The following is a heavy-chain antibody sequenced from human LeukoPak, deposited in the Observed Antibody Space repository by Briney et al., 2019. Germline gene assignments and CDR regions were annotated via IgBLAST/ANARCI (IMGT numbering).Heavy chain of an antibody. J-gene: IGHJ4*02. CDR3: ARVGYDNNGLDY. D-gene: IGHD3-22*01. CDR1: GFTFSTYW. CDR2: INSDGSST. V-gene: IGHV3-74*01. Sequence: GGSLRLSCAASGFTFSTYWMHWVRQAPGKGLVCVSRINSDGSSTNYADSVKGRFTISRDNAKNTLYLQMNSLRAEDTAVYYCARVGYDNNGLDYWGQGTLVSVSS.